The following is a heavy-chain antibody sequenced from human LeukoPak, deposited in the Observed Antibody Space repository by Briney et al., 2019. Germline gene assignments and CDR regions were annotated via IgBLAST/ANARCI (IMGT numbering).Heavy chain of an antibody. V-gene: IGHV4-59*08. J-gene: IGHJ4*02. D-gene: IGHD1-1*01. CDR2: IYYSGST. CDR3: ARWGFTGIDY. CDR1: GGSISSYY. Sequence: SETLSLTCTVSGGSISSYYWSWIRQPPGKGLEWIGYIYYSGSTNYNPSLKSRVTISVDTSKNQFSLKLSSVTAADTAVYYCARWGFTGIDYWGQGTLVTVSS.